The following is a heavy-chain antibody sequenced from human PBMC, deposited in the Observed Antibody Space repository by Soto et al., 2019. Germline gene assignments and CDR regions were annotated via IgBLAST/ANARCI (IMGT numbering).Heavy chain of an antibody. Sequence: QVQLVQSGAEVKKPGSSVKVSCKVSGGTFSSHSINWVRQAPGQGPEWMGGIIPIFGTENYAQKFQGRVKITADDSTTTSYMELSSLTSEDTALYYCSTSVYCSTTRCYYYYGLDVWGQGTTVIVSS. CDR2: IIPIFGTE. CDR1: GGTFSSHS. J-gene: IGHJ6*02. CDR3: STSVYCSTTRCYYYYGLDV. D-gene: IGHD2-2*01. V-gene: IGHV1-69*01.